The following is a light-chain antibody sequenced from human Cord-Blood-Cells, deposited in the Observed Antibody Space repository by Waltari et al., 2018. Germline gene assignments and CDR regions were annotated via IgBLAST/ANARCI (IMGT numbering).Light chain of an antibody. J-gene: IGLJ3*02. CDR2: QDS. CDR3: AAWDDSLNGWV. Sequence: SYELTQPPSVSVSPGQTASITCSGDKLGDKYACWYQQKPGQSPVLVIYQDSKRPSGIPERFSGSKSGTSASLAISVLQSEDEADYYCAAWDDSLNGWVFGGGTKLTVL. V-gene: IGLV3-1*01. CDR1: KLGDKY.